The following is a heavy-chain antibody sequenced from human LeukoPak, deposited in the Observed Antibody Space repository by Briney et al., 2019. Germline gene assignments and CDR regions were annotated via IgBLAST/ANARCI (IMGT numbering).Heavy chain of an antibody. D-gene: IGHD6-13*01. V-gene: IGHV4-59*01. CDR3: ASLRGLIAAAGSQFDY. J-gene: IGHJ4*02. CDR1: GGSISSYY. Sequence: SETLSLTCTVSGGSISSYYWSWIRQPPGKGLEWIGCIYYSGSTNYNPSLKSRVTISVDTSKNQFSLKLSPVTAADTAVYYCASLRGLIAAAGSQFDYWGQGTLVTVSS. CDR2: IYYSGST.